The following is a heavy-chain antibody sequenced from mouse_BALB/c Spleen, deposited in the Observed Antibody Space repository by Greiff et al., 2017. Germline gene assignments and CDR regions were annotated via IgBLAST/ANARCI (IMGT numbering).Heavy chain of an antibody. J-gene: IGHJ4*01. CDR2: IFPGTGTT. D-gene: IGHD2-1*01. V-gene: IGHV1S132*01. Sequence: QVQLQQSGAELVKPGASVKLSCKTSGYTFTSYWIQWVKQRPGQGLGWIGEIFPGTGTTYYNEKFKGKATLTIDTSSSTAYMQLSSLTSEDSAVYFCARDGNYAMDYWGQGTSVTVSS. CDR3: ARDGNYAMDY. CDR1: GYTFTSYW.